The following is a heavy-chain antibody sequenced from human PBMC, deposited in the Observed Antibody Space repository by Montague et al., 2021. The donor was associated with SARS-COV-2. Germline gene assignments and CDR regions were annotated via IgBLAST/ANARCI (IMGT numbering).Heavy chain of an antibody. Sequence: SETLSLTCTVSGGSVSSYYWSWIRQSPGKGLQWLGYIYYSGSNDYNPSLKSRVTMSVDTSKNQLSLRLNSVTTADTAVYFCARAGGFYDYWSGYSSSAGFFDPWGQGILVTVSS. V-gene: IGHV4-59*02. J-gene: IGHJ5*02. CDR3: ARAGGFYDYWSGYSSSAGFFDP. CDR2: IYYSGSN. CDR1: GGSVSSYY. D-gene: IGHD3-3*01.